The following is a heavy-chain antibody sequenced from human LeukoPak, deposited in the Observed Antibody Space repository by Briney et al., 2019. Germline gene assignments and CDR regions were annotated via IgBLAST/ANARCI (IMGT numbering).Heavy chain of an antibody. J-gene: IGHJ4*02. CDR1: GGSISSSSYY. CDR2: LYYSGST. CDR3: ARAQYCGADCYYYFDY. D-gene: IGHD2-21*02. V-gene: IGHV4-39*07. Sequence: SEALSLTCTVSGGSISSSSYYWGWIRQPPGKGLEWIGSLYYSGSTYYNPSLKSRVTISVDTSKNQLSLKLSSVTAADTAVYYCARAQYCGADCYYYFDYWGQGTLVTVSS.